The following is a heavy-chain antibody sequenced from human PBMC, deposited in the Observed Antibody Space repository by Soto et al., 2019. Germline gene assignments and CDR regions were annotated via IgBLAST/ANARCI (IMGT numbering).Heavy chain of an antibody. CDR1: GGSVSSGSYY. J-gene: IGHJ4*02. V-gene: IGHV4-61*01. CDR2: IYYSGST. CDR3: ARSGSYSWVDY. Sequence: SETLSLTCAVSGGSVSSGSYYWNWIRHPPGKGLEWIGYIYYSGSTNYNPSLKSRFTILVDTSTNKFSLKLSSVTAADTAVYYCARSGSYSWVDYWGQGTLVTVSS. D-gene: IGHD1-26*01.